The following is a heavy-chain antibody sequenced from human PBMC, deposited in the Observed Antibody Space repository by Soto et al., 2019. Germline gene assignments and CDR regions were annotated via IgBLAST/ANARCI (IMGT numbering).Heavy chain of an antibody. J-gene: IGHJ4*02. V-gene: IGHV3-30*18. CDR3: AKKAHQYYDFWIGYSHFAS. Sequence: QVQLVESGGGVVRPGRSLSLSCAASGFSLSSYAMHWVRQAPGKGLVWVEVMSYDGDKKYFADSVKGRFTISRDSSKKTRNLEMNSLRTEHTAVSFCAKKAHQYYDFWIGYSHFASWGQVILVTVSA. D-gene: IGHD3-3*01. CDR2: MSYDGDKK. CDR1: GFSLSSYA.